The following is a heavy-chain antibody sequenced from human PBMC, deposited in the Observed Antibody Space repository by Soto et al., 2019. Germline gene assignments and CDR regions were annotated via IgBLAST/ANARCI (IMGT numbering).Heavy chain of an antibody. CDR2: IIPIFGTA. J-gene: IGHJ4*02. Sequence: SVKVSCKASGGTFSSYAISWVRQAPGQGLEWMGGIIPIFGTANYAQKFQGRVTITADESTSTAYMELSSLRSEDTAVYYCARDLSGGYDILTGYRDYWGQGTLVTVSS. CDR3: ARDLSGGYDILTGYRDY. D-gene: IGHD3-9*01. V-gene: IGHV1-69*13. CDR1: GGTFSSYA.